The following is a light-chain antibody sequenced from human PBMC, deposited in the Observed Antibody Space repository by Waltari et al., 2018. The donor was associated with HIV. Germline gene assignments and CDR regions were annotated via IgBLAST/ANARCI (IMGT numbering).Light chain of an antibody. CDR3: GTWDTSLNAGV. CDR2: DNH. J-gene: IGLJ2*01. CDR1: PSHIGKNF. Sequence: QSVLTQPPDVSAATGQQDTISCSGTPSHIGKNFVSWYQTLPGTAPKLLIFDNHKRPSGVSDRFSASKSATSATLDITGLHTGDEAEYYCGTWDTSLNAGVFGGGTKVSVL. V-gene: IGLV1-51*01.